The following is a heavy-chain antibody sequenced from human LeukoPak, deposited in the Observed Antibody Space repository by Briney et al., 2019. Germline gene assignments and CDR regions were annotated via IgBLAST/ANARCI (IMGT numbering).Heavy chain of an antibody. CDR1: TFTIYNYD. J-gene: IGHJ4*02. CDR3: ARDGVATNDWQPDY. V-gene: IGHV3-23*01. Sequence: VSLTLTCSASTFTIYNYDMIRQPQAPGQEWMWFIAISGSGGGTYYAVSVKGRFTISRDNSKNTLYLQMNSLRAEDTAVYYCARDGVATNDWQPDYWGQGTLVTVSS. D-gene: IGHD5-24*01. CDR2: ISGSGGGT.